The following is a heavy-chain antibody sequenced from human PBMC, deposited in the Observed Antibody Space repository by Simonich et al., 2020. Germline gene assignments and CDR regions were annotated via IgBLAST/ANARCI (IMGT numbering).Heavy chain of an antibody. Sequence: EVQLVESGGGLVQPGGSLRLSCAASGFTVSSNYMSWVRQAPGKGRGGVEVIYGGGSKYYADSVKGRFTISRHNSKNTLYLQMNSLRAEDTAVYYCARDGLGIGYFDYWGQGTLVTVSS. D-gene: IGHD3-16*01. V-gene: IGHV3-53*04. CDR1: GFTVSSNY. CDR3: ARDGLGIGYFDY. CDR2: IYGGGSK. J-gene: IGHJ4*02.